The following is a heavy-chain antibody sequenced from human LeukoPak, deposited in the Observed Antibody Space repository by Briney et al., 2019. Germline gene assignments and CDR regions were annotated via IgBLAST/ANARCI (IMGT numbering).Heavy chain of an antibody. J-gene: IGHJ4*02. CDR2: IDPYTGNT. D-gene: IGHD5-12*01. V-gene: IGHV1-2*02. CDR1: GYSFVGYY. Sequence: ASVKVSCKASGYSFVGYYLHWVRQAPGQGLEWMAWIDPYTGNTHYAQKFQGRITVTRDTSVSTTYMELSWLTSDDTARYYCAREYSASEHWGQGTLVTVSS. CDR3: AREYSASEH.